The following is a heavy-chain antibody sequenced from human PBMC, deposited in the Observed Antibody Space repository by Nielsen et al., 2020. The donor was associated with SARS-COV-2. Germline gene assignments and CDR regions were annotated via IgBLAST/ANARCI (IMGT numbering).Heavy chain of an antibody. D-gene: IGHD3-3*01. CDR3: ARERVGGITIFGVVTRYGMDV. Sequence: SETLSLTCTVSGGSISSGDYYWSWIRQLPGKGLEWIGYIYYSGSTYYNPSLKSRVTISVDTSKNQFSLKLSSVTAADTALYYCARERVGGITIFGVVTRYGMDVWGQGTTVTVSS. V-gene: IGHV4-30-4*01. CDR1: GGSISSGDYY. J-gene: IGHJ6*02. CDR2: IYYSGST.